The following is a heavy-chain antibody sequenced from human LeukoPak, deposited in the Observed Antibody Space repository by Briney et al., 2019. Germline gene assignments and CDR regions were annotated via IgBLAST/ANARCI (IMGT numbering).Heavy chain of an antibody. Sequence: ASVKVSCKASGYTFTGYYMHWVRQAPGQGLEWMGWINPNSGGTNYAQKFQGRVTMTRDTSISTAYMELSRLRSDDTAVYYCARGRVSSSTYYSTYYYYFYMDVWGKGTTVTVSS. CDR1: GYTFTGYY. CDR3: ARGRVSSSTYYSTYYYYFYMDV. J-gene: IGHJ6*03. D-gene: IGHD3-22*01. CDR2: INPNSGGT. V-gene: IGHV1-2*02.